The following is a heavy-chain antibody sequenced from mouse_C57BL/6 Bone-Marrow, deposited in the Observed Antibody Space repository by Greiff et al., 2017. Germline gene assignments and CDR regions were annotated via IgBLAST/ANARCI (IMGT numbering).Heavy chain of an antibody. V-gene: IGHV1-14*01. CDR3: ARGNWDFYYFDY. D-gene: IGHD4-1*02. Sequence: VQLQQSGPELVKPGASVRMSCKASGYTFTNYIIHWVKQKPGQGLEWIGYINPYNGGTTYNEKFKGKAILTSDKSSSTAYMELSSLTSEDSAVFYCARGNWDFYYFDYWGQGTTLTVSS. CDR1: GYTFTNYI. CDR2: INPYNGGT. J-gene: IGHJ2*01.